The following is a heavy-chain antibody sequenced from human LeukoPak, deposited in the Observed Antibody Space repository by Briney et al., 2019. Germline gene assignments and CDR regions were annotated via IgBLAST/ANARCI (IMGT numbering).Heavy chain of an antibody. J-gene: IGHJ4*02. V-gene: IGHV1-69*06. CDR1: GGTFSSYA. Sequence: ASVKVSCKASGGTFSSYAISWVRQAPGQGLEWMGGIIPIFGTANYAQKFQGRVTITADKSTSTAYMELSSLRPEDTAVYYCASRDSSWSFDYWAREPWSPSPQ. CDR3: ASRDSSWSFDY. CDR2: IIPIFGTA. D-gene: IGHD6-13*01.